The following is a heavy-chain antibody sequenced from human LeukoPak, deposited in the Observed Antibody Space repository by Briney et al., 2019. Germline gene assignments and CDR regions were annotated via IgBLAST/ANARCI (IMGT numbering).Heavy chain of an antibody. V-gene: IGHV4-34*01. CDR2: INHSGST. Sequence: PSETLSLTCAVYGGSFSGYYWSWIRQPPGKGLEWIGEINHSGSTNYNPSLKSRVTISVDTSKNQFSLKLSSVTAADTAVYYCARIRSSGTSPLFDYWGQGTLVTVSS. CDR1: GGSFSGYY. CDR3: ARIRSSGTSPLFDY. D-gene: IGHD3-22*01. J-gene: IGHJ4*02.